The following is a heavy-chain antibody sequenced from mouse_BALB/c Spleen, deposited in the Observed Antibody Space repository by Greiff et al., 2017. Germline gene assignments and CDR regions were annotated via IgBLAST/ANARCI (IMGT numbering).Heavy chain of an antibody. D-gene: IGHD2-3*01. CDR2: INPNNGGT. V-gene: IGHV1-18*01. CDR1: GYTFTDYN. Sequence: EVQLQESGPELVKPGASVKIPCKASGYTFTDYNMDWVKQSHGKSLEWIGDINPNNGGTIYNQKFKGKATLTVDKSSSTAYMELRSLTSEDTAVYYCARLRGWYDAMDYWGQGTSVTVSS. J-gene: IGHJ4*01. CDR3: ARLRGWYDAMDY.